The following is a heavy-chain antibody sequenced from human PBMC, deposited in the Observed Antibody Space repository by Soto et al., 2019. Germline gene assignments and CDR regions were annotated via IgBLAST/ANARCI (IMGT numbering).Heavy chain of an antibody. CDR2: ISYDGTYK. V-gene: IGHV3-30-3*01. CDR3: ARGDGGGSFYYYGMDV. CDR1: GFTFSRYA. D-gene: IGHD1-26*01. J-gene: IGHJ6*02. Sequence: QVQLVESGGGVVQPGRSLRLSCAASGFTFSRYAMHWVRQAPGKGLEWVAVISYDGTYKYYADSVKGRFTISRDNFKNTLYLPMNSLRPEDTAVHYCARGDGGGSFYYYGMDVWGQGTTVTVSS.